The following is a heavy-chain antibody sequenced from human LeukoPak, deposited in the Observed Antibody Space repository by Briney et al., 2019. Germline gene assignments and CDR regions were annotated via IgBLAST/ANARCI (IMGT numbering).Heavy chain of an antibody. CDR1: GFSLSTSGMC. Sequence: SGPTLVNPTQTLTLTCTFSGFSLSTSGMCVTWIRQPPGKALEWLARIDWDDDEYYLTSLKTRLTISRDTSKNQVVLTMTNMDPVDTATYYCARTSLHYYDTNGYHDYWGPGTLVTVSS. CDR3: ARTSLHYYDTNGYHDY. J-gene: IGHJ4*02. V-gene: IGHV2-70*11. D-gene: IGHD3-22*01. CDR2: IDWDDDE.